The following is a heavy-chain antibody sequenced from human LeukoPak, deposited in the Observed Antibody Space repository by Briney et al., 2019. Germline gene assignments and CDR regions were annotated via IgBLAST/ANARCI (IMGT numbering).Heavy chain of an antibody. J-gene: IGHJ3*02. D-gene: IGHD3-10*01. CDR2: IGANSAI. CDR1: GFTVSSTC. Sequence: GGSLRLSCAASGFTVSSTCMSWVRQAPGKGLEWVSYIGANSAIFYADSVKGRFTISRDNAKNSLSLQMNSLRDDDTAVYYCAREGYYGAFDIWGQGTMVTVSS. V-gene: IGHV3-48*02. CDR3: AREGYYGAFDI.